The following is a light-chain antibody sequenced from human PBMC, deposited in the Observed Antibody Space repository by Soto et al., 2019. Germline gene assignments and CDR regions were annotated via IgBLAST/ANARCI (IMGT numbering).Light chain of an antibody. V-gene: IGKV3-20*01. Sequence: EIVLTQSPGTLSLSPGERDTLSCRASQSVSSSYLAWYQQKPGQAPRLLIYGASSRATGIPDRFSGSGSGTDFTLNISRLEPEDFAVYYCQQYGSSSLTFCGGTKVEIK. CDR1: QSVSSSY. J-gene: IGKJ4*01. CDR2: GAS. CDR3: QQYGSSSLT.